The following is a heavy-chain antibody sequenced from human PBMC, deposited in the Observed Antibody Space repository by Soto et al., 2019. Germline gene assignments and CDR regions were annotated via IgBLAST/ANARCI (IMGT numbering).Heavy chain of an antibody. CDR1: GFTFSSYG. CDR3: ARDSGVYSGNYDYYYGMDV. Sequence: GGSLRLSCAASGFTFSSYGMHWVRQAPGKGLEWVAVIWYDGSNKYYADSVKGRFTISRDNSKNTLYLQMNSLRAEDTAVYYCARDSGVYSGNYDYYYGMDVWGQGTTVTVSS. D-gene: IGHD1-26*01. V-gene: IGHV3-33*01. CDR2: IWYDGSNK. J-gene: IGHJ6*02.